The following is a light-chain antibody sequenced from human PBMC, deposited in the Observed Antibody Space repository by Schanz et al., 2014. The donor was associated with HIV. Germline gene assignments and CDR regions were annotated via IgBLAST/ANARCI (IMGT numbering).Light chain of an antibody. CDR3: QQGYSYPYT. J-gene: IGKJ2*01. CDR1: QSISSW. V-gene: IGKV1-5*03. Sequence: DIQMTQSPSTLSASVGDRVTITCRASQSISSWLAWYQQKPGKAPKLLIYKASSLESGVPSRFSGSGSGTEFTLTISSLQPDDFATYYCQQGYSYPYTFGQGTKLEIK. CDR2: KAS.